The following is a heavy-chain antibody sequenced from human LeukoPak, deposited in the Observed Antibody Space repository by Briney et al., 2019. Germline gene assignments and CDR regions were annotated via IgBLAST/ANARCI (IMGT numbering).Heavy chain of an antibody. CDR1: GFTFSSYS. CDR2: ISSSSSYI. D-gene: IGHD6-13*01. Sequence: PGGSLRLSCAASGFTFSSYSMNWVRQAPGKGLEWVSSISSSSSYIYYADSVKGRFTISRDNAKNSLYLQMNSLRAEDTAVYYCASPPPATGYSSRGDYWGQGTLVTVSS. V-gene: IGHV3-21*01. J-gene: IGHJ4*02. CDR3: ASPPPATGYSSRGDY.